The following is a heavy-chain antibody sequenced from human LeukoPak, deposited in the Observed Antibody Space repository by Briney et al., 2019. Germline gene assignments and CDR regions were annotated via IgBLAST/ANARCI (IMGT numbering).Heavy chain of an antibody. CDR2: IIPIFGTA. Sequence: GASVKVSCKASGGTFSSYAISWVRQAPGQGLEWMGGIIPIFGTANYAQKFQGRVTITADESTSTAYMELSSLRSEDTAVYYCARPKSVTIFGVGTSDAFDIWGQGTMVTVSS. CDR1: GGTFSSYA. V-gene: IGHV1-69*13. CDR3: ARPKSVTIFGVGTSDAFDI. D-gene: IGHD3-3*01. J-gene: IGHJ3*02.